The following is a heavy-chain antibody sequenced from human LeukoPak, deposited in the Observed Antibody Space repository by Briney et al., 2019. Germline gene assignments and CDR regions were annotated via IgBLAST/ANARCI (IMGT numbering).Heavy chain of an antibody. CDR2: IYYSGST. Sequence: NPSETLSLTCTVSGGSISSSSYYWGWIRQPPGKGLEWIGSIYYSGSTYYNPSLKSRVTISVDTSKNQFSLKLSSVTAADTAVYYCARGEVDPPFDYWGQGTLVTVSS. CDR3: ARGEVDPPFDY. D-gene: IGHD2-15*01. CDR1: GGSISSSSYY. J-gene: IGHJ4*02. V-gene: IGHV4-39*07.